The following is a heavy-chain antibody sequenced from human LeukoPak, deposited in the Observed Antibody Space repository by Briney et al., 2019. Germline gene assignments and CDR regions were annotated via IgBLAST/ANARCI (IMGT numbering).Heavy chain of an antibody. CDR1: GGSISSSSYY. J-gene: IGHJ4*02. CDR2: IYYSGSA. CDR3: ARDLGGILGYFDY. D-gene: IGHD3-16*01. V-gene: IGHV4-39*07. Sequence: SETLSLTCTVSGGSISSSSYYWGWIRQPPGKGLEWIGSIYYSGSAFYNPSLKSRVTISMATSKNQFSLRLSSVTAADTAVYYCARDLGGILGYFDYWGQGTLVTVSS.